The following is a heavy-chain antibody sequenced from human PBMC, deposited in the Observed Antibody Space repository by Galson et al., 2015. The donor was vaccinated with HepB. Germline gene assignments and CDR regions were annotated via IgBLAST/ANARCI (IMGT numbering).Heavy chain of an antibody. CDR1: GFTFSSYA. J-gene: IGHJ2*01. D-gene: IGHD3-16*01. CDR3: AKNPGGMDYVWGSPRGAFDL. Sequence: SLRLSCAASGFTFSSYAMSWVRQAPGKGLEWVSAISGSGGSTYYADSVKGRFTISRDNSKNTLYLQMNSLRAEDTAVYYCAKNPGGMDYVWGSPRGAFDLWGRGTLVTVSS. CDR2: ISGSGGST. V-gene: IGHV3-23*01.